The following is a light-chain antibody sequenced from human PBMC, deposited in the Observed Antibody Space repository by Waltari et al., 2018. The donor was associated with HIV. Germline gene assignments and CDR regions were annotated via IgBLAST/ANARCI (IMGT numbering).Light chain of an antibody. CDR1: SRDFGSYHL. J-gene: IGLJ2*01. CDR3: CSYAGSGGPVV. Sequence: QSALTQPASVSGSPGQSITISCTGTSRDFGSYHLVSWYQQHPGKAPTLMIYDVSKRPSGVSDRFSGSKSGNTASLTISGLQAEDEADYHCCSYAGSGGPVVFGGGTKLTVL. CDR2: DVS. V-gene: IGLV2-23*02.